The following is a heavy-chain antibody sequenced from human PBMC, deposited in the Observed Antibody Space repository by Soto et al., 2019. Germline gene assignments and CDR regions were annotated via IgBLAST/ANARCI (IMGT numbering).Heavy chain of an antibody. V-gene: IGHV3-23*01. CDR3: AKSDCSGGSCYFPFDC. CDR2: ISGSGGRT. Sequence: PGGSLRLSCAASGFTFSNCGMSWVRQAPGKGLEWVSSISGSGGRTYYADSVKGRFTISRDNSKNTLYLQTDSLRAEDTAFYYCAKSDCSGGSCYFPFDCWGQGTLVTVSS. CDR1: GFTFSNCG. J-gene: IGHJ4*02. D-gene: IGHD2-15*01.